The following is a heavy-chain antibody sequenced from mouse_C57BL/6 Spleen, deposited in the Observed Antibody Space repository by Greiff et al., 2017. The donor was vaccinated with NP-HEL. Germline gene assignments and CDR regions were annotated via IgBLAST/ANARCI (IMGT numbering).Heavy chain of an antibody. D-gene: IGHD1-1*01. CDR3: ARGKASVVAQEYFDV. J-gene: IGHJ1*03. CDR1: GYTFTSYW. Sequence: QVQLQQPGAELVMPGASVKLSCKASGYTFTSYWMHWVKQRPGQGLEWIGEIDPSDSYTNYNQKFKGKSTLTVDKSSSTAYMQLSSLTSEDSAVYYCARGKASVVAQEYFDVWGTGTTVTVSS. V-gene: IGHV1-69*01. CDR2: IDPSDSYT.